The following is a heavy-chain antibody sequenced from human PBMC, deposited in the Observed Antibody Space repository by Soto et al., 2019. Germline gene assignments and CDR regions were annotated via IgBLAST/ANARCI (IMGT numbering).Heavy chain of an antibody. D-gene: IGHD3-16*02. J-gene: IGHJ4*02. CDR2: IKSKIDGGGT. V-gene: IGHV3-15*01. Sequence: EVQLVESGGGFVKPGESLRLSCAASGFTFSNAWMSWVRQAPGKGLEWVARIKSKIDGGGTDHAAPVQVRFTISRDDSEDTLYLHMKGLENEDTAVYYCTPYDYILGSDRYRWAYWGRGALVTVSS. CDR3: TPYDYILGSDRYRWAY. CDR1: GFTFSNAW.